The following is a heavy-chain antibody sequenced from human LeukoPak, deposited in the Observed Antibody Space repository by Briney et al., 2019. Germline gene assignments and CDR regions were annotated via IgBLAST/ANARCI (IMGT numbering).Heavy chain of an antibody. V-gene: IGHV3-20*04. Sequence: GGSLRLSCAASGFTFDDYGMSWVRQAPGKGLEWVSGTNWNGGSTGYADSVKGRFTISRDNAKNSLYLQMNSLRAEDTALYYCAREAGGYCSGGSCSRREAFDIWGQGTMVTVSS. CDR3: AREAGGYCSGGSCSRREAFDI. CDR1: GFTFDDYG. J-gene: IGHJ3*02. CDR2: TNWNGGST. D-gene: IGHD2-15*01.